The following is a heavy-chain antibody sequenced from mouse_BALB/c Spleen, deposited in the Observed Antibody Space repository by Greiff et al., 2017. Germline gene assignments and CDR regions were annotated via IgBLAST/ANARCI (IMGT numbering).Heavy chain of an antibody. CDR1: GYTFTDYW. CDR3: ARDYRYDDYYAMDY. V-gene: IGHV1-69*01. J-gene: IGHJ4*01. D-gene: IGHD2-14*01. Sequence: QVQLQQPGAELVMPGASVKMSCKASGYTFTDYWMHWVKQRPGQGLEWIGAIDTSDSYTSYNQKFKGKATLTVDESSSTAYMQLSSLTSEDSAVYYCARDYRYDDYYAMDYWGQGTSVTVSS. CDR2: IDTSDSYT.